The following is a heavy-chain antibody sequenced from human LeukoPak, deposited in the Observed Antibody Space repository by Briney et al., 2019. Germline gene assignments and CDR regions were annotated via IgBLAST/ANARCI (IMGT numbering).Heavy chain of an antibody. J-gene: IGHJ4*02. D-gene: IGHD6-13*01. CDR3: AKGFGYSSSWYVSYFDY. CDR2: ISWNSGSI. CDR1: GFTFDVYA. Sequence: GRSLRLSCAASGFTFDVYAMHCVRQAPGKGLEGVSDISWNSGSIGYADSVKGRFTISRDNAKNSLYLQMNSLRAEDTALYYCAKGFGYSSSWYVSYFDYWGQGTLVTVSS. V-gene: IGHV3-9*01.